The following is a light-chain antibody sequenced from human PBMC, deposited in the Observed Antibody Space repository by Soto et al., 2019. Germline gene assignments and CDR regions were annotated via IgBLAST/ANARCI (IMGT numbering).Light chain of an antibody. J-gene: IGKJ4*01. CDR1: QSVASN. Sequence: DIVMTQSPATLSVSPGERATLSCRASQSVASNLAWYQQRPGQAPRLLIYGASTRATGVPVRFSGSGSGTEFPLPISSLQSEDFSVYYCPHYNNWPHTFGGGTKVEIK. V-gene: IGKV3-15*01. CDR3: PHYNNWPHT. CDR2: GAS.